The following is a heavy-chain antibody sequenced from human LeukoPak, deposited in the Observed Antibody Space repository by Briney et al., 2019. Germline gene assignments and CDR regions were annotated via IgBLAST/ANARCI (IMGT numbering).Heavy chain of an antibody. J-gene: IGHJ6*02. V-gene: IGHV3-48*02. CDR1: GFTFSSFG. CDR2: ISDSSSLT. CDR3: AKVVRGGYGMDV. D-gene: IGHD3-10*01. Sequence: GGSLRLSCAASGFTFSSFGMNWVRQAPGKGLEWVSYISDSSSLTYYADSVKGRFTISRDNAKNSLSLQLNSLRDEDTAVYFCAKVVRGGYGMDVWGQGTTVTVSS.